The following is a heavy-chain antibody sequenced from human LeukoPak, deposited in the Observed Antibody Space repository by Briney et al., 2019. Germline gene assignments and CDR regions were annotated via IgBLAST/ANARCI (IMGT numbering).Heavy chain of an antibody. V-gene: IGHV4-30-2*01. Sequence: SQTLSLTCTVSGGSISSGGYYWSWIRQPPGKGLEWIGYIYHSGSTYYNPSLKSRVTISVDRSKNQFSLKLSSVTAADTAVYYCAKDRPIVGAPQGMDVWGQGTTVTVSS. D-gene: IGHD1-26*01. CDR3: AKDRPIVGAPQGMDV. CDR2: IYHSGST. CDR1: GGSISSGGYY. J-gene: IGHJ6*02.